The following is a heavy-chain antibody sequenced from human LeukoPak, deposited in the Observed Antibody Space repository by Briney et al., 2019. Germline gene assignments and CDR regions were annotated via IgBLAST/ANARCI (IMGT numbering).Heavy chain of an antibody. CDR1: GYTFTSYG. Sequence: ASVKISCKASGYTFTSYGISWVRQAPGQGLEWMGWISAYNGNTNYAQKLQGRVTMTTDTSTSTAYMELRSLRSDDTAAYYCAREVLGDPNAFDIWGQGTMVTVSS. D-gene: IGHD3-3*02. CDR2: ISAYNGNT. V-gene: IGHV1-18*01. J-gene: IGHJ3*02. CDR3: AREVLGDPNAFDI.